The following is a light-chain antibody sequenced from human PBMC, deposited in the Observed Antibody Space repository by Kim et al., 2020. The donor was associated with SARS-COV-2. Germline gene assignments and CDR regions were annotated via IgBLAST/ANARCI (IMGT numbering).Light chain of an antibody. J-gene: IGKJ2*01. CDR2: GAS. CDR1: QSLTSNH. V-gene: IGKV3-20*01. CDR3: QQYGSAPPIT. Sequence: VLTQSPGTLSLSPGERATLFFRASQSLTSNHLAWYQQKGGQAPRLLFYGASPRATGIPDRFSASGSGTDFTLTINRLEPEDFAGYYCQQYGSAPPITFGQGTTLE.